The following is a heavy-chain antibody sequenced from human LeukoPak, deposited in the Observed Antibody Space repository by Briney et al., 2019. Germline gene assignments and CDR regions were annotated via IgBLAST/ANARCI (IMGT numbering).Heavy chain of an antibody. J-gene: IGHJ2*01. D-gene: IGHD2-21*02. V-gene: IGHV3-23*01. CDR3: ARQRGLVTAPSWWYFDL. CDR2: ISASGGST. CDR1: GFTFSSSA. Sequence: GGSLRLSCAASGFTFSSSAMSWVRQVPGKGLEWVSGISASGGSTSYADSVRGRFTISRDNSKNTLYVQMNSLRDEDTAVYYCARQRGLVTAPSWWYFDLWGRGTLVTVSP.